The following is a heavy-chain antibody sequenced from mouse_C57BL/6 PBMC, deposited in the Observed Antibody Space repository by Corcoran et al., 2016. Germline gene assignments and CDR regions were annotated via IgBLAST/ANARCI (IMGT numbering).Heavy chain of an antibody. Sequence: EVQLQQSGPELVKPGASVKMSCKASGYTFTDYYMHWVEQRHGKSLEWIGYIYPNNGGNGYNQKFKGKATLTVDKSSSTAYMELRSLTSEDSAVYYCDPITTVEGYFEVWGTGTMVTVSS. CDR1: GYTFTDYY. CDR3: DPITTVEGYFEV. V-gene: IGHV1-34*01. CDR2: IYPNNGGN. D-gene: IGHD1-1*01. J-gene: IGHJ1*03.